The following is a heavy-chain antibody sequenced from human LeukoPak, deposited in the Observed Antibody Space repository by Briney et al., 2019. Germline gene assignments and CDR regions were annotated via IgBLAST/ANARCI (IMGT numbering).Heavy chain of an antibody. CDR2: ISSGGNTK. D-gene: IGHD7-27*01. CDR3: ARGRANWGYTFDY. J-gene: IGHJ4*02. V-gene: IGHV3-48*03. CDR1: GFTFSSYE. Sequence: GGSLRLSCAASGFTFSSYEMNWVRQAPGKGLEWVSYISSGGNTKDYAVSVKGRLTISRDNAKNSLYLQMNSLRPEDTAVYYCARGRANWGYTFDYSGQGTLVTVSS.